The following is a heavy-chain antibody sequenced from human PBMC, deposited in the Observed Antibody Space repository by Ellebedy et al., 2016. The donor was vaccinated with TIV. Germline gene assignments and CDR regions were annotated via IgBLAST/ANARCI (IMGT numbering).Heavy chain of an antibody. CDR2: IYYSGNT. D-gene: IGHD3-3*01. V-gene: IGHV4-39*01. CDR3: ARRKVTIPRADAYFDY. Sequence: GSLRLSXTVSGGSISSSSYYWGWIRQPPGKGLEWTGSIYYSGNTYYNPSLKSRATISIDTSKNQFSLRLSSVTAADTAIYRCARRKVTIPRADAYFDYWGQGILVTVSS. J-gene: IGHJ4*02. CDR1: GGSISSSSYY.